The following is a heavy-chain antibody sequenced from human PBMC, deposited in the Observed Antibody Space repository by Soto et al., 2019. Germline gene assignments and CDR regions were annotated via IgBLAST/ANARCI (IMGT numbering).Heavy chain of an antibody. CDR1: GFTFSSYG. CDR2: ISYDGSNK. V-gene: IGHV3-30*03. Sequence: QVQLVESGGGVVQPGRSLRLSCAASGFTFSSYGMHWVRQAPGKGLEWVAVISYDGSNKYYADSVKGRFTISRDNSKNTLSLQMNSLRAEDTAVYYCASPFPEDYWGQGTLVTVSS. CDR3: ASPFPEDY. J-gene: IGHJ4*02.